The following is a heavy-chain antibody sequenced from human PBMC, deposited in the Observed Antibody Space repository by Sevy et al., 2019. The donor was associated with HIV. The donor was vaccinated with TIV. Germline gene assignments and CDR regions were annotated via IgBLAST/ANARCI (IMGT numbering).Heavy chain of an antibody. CDR2: INPNSGGT. CDR1: GYTFTGYY. V-gene: IGHV1-2*02. Sequence: ASVKVSCKASGYTFTGYYMHWVRQAPGQGLEWMGWINPNSGGTNYAQKFQGRVTMTRDTSISTAYMELSRLRSDDTAVYCCATGDFWSGYYIGHYYYMDVWGKGTTVTVSS. D-gene: IGHD3-3*01. J-gene: IGHJ6*03. CDR3: ATGDFWSGYYIGHYYYMDV.